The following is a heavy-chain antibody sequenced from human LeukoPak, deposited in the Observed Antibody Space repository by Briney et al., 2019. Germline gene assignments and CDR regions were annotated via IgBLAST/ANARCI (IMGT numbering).Heavy chain of an antibody. Sequence: GGSLRLSCAASGFTFSSYGMHWVRQAPGKGLEWVAFIRYDGSNKYYADSVKGRFTISRDNSKNTLYLQMNSLRAEDTAVYYCASAYYDFWSGYPLDTYYYMDVWGKGTTVTVSS. CDR1: GFTFSSYG. V-gene: IGHV3-30*02. J-gene: IGHJ6*03. CDR3: ASAYYDFWSGYPLDTYYYMDV. CDR2: IRYDGSNK. D-gene: IGHD3-3*01.